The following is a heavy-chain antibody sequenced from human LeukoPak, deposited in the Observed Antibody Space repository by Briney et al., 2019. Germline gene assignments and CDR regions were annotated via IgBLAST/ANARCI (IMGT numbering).Heavy chain of an antibody. V-gene: IGHV1-46*01. J-gene: IGHJ4*02. D-gene: IGHD6-13*01. CDR1: GYTFTSYY. CDR2: INPSGGST. Sequence: ASVKVSCKASGYTFTSYYMNWVRQAPGQGLEWMGIINPSGGSTSYAQKFQGRVTMTRDTSTSTVYMELSSLRSEDTAVYYCARDREAAAGDYWGQGTLVTVSS. CDR3: ARDREAAAGDY.